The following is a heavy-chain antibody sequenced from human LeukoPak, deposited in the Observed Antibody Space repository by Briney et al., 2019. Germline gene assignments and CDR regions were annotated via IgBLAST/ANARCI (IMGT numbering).Heavy chain of an antibody. D-gene: IGHD6-13*01. V-gene: IGHV3-21*01. CDR2: ISTSSSYI. CDR3: ARAAIAAARIYYYMDV. CDR1: GFTFSSYS. Sequence: PGGSLRLSCAASGFTFSSYSMNWVRQAPGKGPEWVSFISTSSSYIRNADSVKGRFTISRDNAENSLYLQMNSLRAEDTAVYYCARAAIAAARIYYYMDVWGEGTTVTVSS. J-gene: IGHJ6*03.